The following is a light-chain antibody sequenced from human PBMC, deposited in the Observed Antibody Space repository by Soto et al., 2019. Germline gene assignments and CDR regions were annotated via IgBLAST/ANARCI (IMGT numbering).Light chain of an antibody. J-gene: IGKJ2*01. V-gene: IGKV3-11*01. Sequence: EIVLTQSTATLSLSPGERATLSCRASQSVSSYLAWYQQKPGQAPRLLIYDASNRATGIPARFSGSGSGTDFTITISSLEPEDFAVYYCQQRSNWPRLYTFGQGTKLEIK. CDR1: QSVSSY. CDR2: DAS. CDR3: QQRSNWPRLYT.